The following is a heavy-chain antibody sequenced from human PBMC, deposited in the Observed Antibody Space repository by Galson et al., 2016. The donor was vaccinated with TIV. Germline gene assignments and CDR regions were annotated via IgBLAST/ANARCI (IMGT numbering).Heavy chain of an antibody. V-gene: IGHV3-7*03. Sequence: SLRLSCAASAFTFSSFWMSWVRQAPGKGLEWVANIKQDGSEKYYVDSVKGRFTIYRDSARNSVYLQMNSLRAEDTAVYYCARDRIGGLDYWGQGTLVTVSS. CDR1: AFTFSSFW. D-gene: IGHD3-10*01. CDR3: ARDRIGGLDY. CDR2: IKQDGSEK. J-gene: IGHJ4*02.